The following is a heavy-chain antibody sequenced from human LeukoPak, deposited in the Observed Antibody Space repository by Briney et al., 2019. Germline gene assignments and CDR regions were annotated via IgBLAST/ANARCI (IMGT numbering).Heavy chain of an antibody. CDR2: INHSGST. CDR3: ASVRNLVATSRPGDGDYFDY. CDR1: GGSFSGYY. V-gene: IGHV4-34*01. J-gene: IGHJ4*02. D-gene: IGHD5-12*01. Sequence: SETLSLTCAVYGGSFSGYYWSWIRQPPGKGLEWIGEINHSGSTNYNPSLKSRVTISVDTSKKQFSLKLSSVTAADTAVYYCASVRNLVATSRPGDGDYFDYWGQGTLVTVSS.